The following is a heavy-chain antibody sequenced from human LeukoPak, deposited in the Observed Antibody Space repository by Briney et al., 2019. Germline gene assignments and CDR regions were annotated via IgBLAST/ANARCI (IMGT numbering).Heavy chain of an antibody. CDR2: MNPNSGNT. D-gene: IGHD6-19*01. CDR3: ARGISSGWYEAFNWFDP. V-gene: IGHV1-8*01. CDR1: GYTFTSYD. J-gene: IGHJ5*02. Sequence: GASVKVSCKASGYTFTSYDINWVRQATGQGLEWMGWMNPNSGNTGYAQKFQGRVTMTRNTSISTAYMELSSLRSEDTAVYYCARGISSGWYEAFNWFDPWGQGTLVTVSS.